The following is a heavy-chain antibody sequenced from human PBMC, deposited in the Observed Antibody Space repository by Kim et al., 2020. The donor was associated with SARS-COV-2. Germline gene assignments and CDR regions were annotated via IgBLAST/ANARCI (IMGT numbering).Heavy chain of an antibody. Sequence: GGSLRLSCAASGFTFSSYGMHWVRQAPGKGLEWVAVISYDGSNKYYADSVKGRFTISRDNSKNTLYLQMNSLRAEDTAVYYCVKDLYPFIVVVIDYWGQGTLVTVSS. CDR3: VKDLYPFIVVVIDY. V-gene: IGHV3-30*18. CDR2: ISYDGSNK. D-gene: IGHD3-22*01. CDR1: GFTFSSYG. J-gene: IGHJ4*02.